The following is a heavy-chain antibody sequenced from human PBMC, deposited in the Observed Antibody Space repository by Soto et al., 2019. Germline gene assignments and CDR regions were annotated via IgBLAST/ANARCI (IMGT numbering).Heavy chain of an antibody. V-gene: IGHV3-66*01. J-gene: IGHJ4*02. CDR3: ARSPSPIVGATDY. CDR2: IYSGGST. Sequence: GGSLRLSCAASGFTVSSNYMSWVRQAPGKGLEWVSVIYSGGSTYYADSVKGRFTISRDNSKNTLYLQMNSLRAEDTAVYYCARSPSPIVGATDYWGQGTLVTVSS. CDR1: GFTVSSNY. D-gene: IGHD1-26*01.